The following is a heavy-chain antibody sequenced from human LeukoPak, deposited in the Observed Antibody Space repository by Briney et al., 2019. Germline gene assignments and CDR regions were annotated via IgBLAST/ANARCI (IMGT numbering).Heavy chain of an antibody. J-gene: IGHJ4*02. Sequence: GGSLRLSCSTSGFTFKNFALSWVRQAPGKGLELVATIPYRAGKSYYADSVQGRFSISRDDSAKTVYLHLNSLRAGDTAIYYCAKVYCSSPRCFLPFDYWGQGTLVTVSS. V-gene: IGHV3-23*01. CDR3: AKVYCSSPRCFLPFDY. CDR2: IPYRAGKS. CDR1: GFTFKNFA. D-gene: IGHD2-2*01.